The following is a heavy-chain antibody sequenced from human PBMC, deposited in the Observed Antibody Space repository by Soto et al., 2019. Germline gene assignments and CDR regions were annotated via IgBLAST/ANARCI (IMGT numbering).Heavy chain of an antibody. CDR2: ILSDYNA. D-gene: IGHD2-8*01. CDR3: TRRVNGYFDY. V-gene: IGHV3-23*05. Sequence: EVQLLESGGGLVQPGGSLTLSCAASGFRFRDYTMSWVRQAPGKVLESISVILSDYNAYYTDSVRGRFTISRDSSKNTLYLEMNSLGAEDTAVYYCTRRVNGYFDYWGQGALVTVSS. J-gene: IGHJ4*02. CDR1: GFRFRDYT.